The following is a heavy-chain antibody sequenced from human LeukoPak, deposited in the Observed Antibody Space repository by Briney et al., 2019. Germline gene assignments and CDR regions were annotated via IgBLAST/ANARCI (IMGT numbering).Heavy chain of an antibody. CDR1: GFTFSSYW. D-gene: IGHD6-13*01. J-gene: IGHJ5*02. CDR3: ARVPYSSSWYSPHAVYNWFDP. Sequence: PGGSLRLSCAASGFTFSSYWMHRVRQAPGKGLVWVSRINSDGSSTSYADSVKGRFTISRDNAKNTLYLQMNSLRAEDTAVYYCARVPYSSSWYSPHAVYNWFDPWGQGTLVTVSS. V-gene: IGHV3-74*01. CDR2: INSDGSST.